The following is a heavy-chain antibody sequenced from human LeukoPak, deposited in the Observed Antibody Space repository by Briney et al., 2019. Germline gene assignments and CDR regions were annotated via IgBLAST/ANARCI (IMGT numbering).Heavy chain of an antibody. CDR2: INPNSGGT. Sequence: ASVKVSCKASGYTFTGYYMHWVRQAPGQGLEWMGWINPNSGGTNYAQKFQGRVTMTRDTSISTAYMELSRLRSDDTAVYYCASPNYNWNDPGSDAFDIWGQGTMVTVSS. CDR3: ASPNYNWNDPGSDAFDI. V-gene: IGHV1-2*02. J-gene: IGHJ3*02. CDR1: GYTFTGYY. D-gene: IGHD1-20*01.